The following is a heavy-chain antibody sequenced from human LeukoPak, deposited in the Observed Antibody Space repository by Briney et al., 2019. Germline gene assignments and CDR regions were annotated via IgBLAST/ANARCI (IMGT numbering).Heavy chain of an antibody. Sequence: ASVKVSCKASGYTFTGYYMHWVRQAPGQGLEWMGWINPHSGGTNYAQKFKGRVTMTRDTSISTAYMELSRLRSDDTAVYYCARDPPPLYYYDSSGYPPGWFDPWGQGTLVTVSS. CDR2: INPHSGGT. J-gene: IGHJ5*02. V-gene: IGHV1-2*02. CDR3: ARDPPPLYYYDSSGYPPGWFDP. CDR1: GYTFTGYY. D-gene: IGHD3-22*01.